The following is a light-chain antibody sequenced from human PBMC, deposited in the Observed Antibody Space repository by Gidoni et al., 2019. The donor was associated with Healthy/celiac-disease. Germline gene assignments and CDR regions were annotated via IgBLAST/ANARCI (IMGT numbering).Light chain of an antibody. Sequence: DIQMTQSPSSLSASVGDRVTITCRASQSISSYLNWYQQKPGKAPKLLIYAASSLQSGVPSRFSGSGSGTDFTLTISSLQPEDFATYYCQQSYSTLTSTFXPXTKVXIK. V-gene: IGKV1-39*01. J-gene: IGKJ3*01. CDR1: QSISSY. CDR3: QQSYSTLTST. CDR2: AAS.